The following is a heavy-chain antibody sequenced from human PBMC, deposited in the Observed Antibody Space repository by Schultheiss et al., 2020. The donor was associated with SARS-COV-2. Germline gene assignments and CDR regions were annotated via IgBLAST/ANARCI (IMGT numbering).Heavy chain of an antibody. CDR2: IYYSGST. V-gene: IGHV4-59*12. J-gene: IGHJ5*02. D-gene: IGHD1-26*01. CDR3: ARPLAGGQFKSHSWFDP. CDR1: GGSISSYY. Sequence: GSLRLSCTVSGGSISSYYWSWIRQPPGKGLEWIGYIYYSGSTNYNPSLKSRVTISVDTSKNQFSLQLNSVTPEDTAVYYCARPLAGGQFKSHSWFDPWGQGTLVTVSS.